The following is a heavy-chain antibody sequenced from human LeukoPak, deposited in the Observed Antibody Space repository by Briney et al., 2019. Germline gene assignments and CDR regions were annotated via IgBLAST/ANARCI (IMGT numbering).Heavy chain of an antibody. CDR2: ISYDGSNK. D-gene: IGHD2-15*01. CDR3: AKDRSVVPAARGGDAFDI. CDR1: GFTFSSYG. J-gene: IGHJ3*02. V-gene: IGHV3-30*18. Sequence: GGSLRLSCAASGFTFSSYGMHWVRQAPGKGLEWVAVISYDGSNKYYADSVKGRFTISRDNSKNTLYLQMNSLRAEDTAVYYCAKDRSVVPAARGGDAFDIWGQGTMVTVSS.